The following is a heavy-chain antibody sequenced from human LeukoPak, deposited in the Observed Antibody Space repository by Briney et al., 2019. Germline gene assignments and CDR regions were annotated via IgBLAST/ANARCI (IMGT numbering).Heavy chain of an antibody. D-gene: IGHD6-13*01. V-gene: IGHV4-59*01. CDR1: GGSISSYY. CDR2: IYYSGST. J-gene: IGHJ4*02. Sequence: PSETLSLTCTVSGGSISSYYWSWIRQPPGKGLEWIGYIYYSGSTNYNPSLKSRVTISVDTSKNQFSLKLSSVTAADTAVYYCATDSGWGIGAAGNWGQGTLVTVSS. CDR3: ATDSGWGIGAAGN.